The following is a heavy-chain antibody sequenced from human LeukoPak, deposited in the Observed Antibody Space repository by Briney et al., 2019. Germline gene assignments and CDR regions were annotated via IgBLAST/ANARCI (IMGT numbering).Heavy chain of an antibody. Sequence: GGSLRLSCAASGFTFSSYAMHWVRKAPGKGLEWVAVISYDGSNKYYADSVKGRFTISRDNSKNTLYLQMNSLRAEDTAVYYCARDWVGLGARDYYYYGMDVWGQGTTVTVSS. CDR3: ARDWVGLGARDYYYYGMDV. CDR2: ISYDGSNK. V-gene: IGHV3-30-3*01. D-gene: IGHD1-26*01. CDR1: GFTFSSYA. J-gene: IGHJ6*02.